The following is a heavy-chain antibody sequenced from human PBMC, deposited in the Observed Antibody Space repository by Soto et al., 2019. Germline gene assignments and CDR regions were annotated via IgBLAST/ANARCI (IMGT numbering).Heavy chain of an antibody. CDR2: IGAYNGNT. Sequence: ASVKVSCKASGYTFTSYGISWVRQAPGQGLEWMGWIGAYNGNTNYAQKLQGRVTMTTDTSTSTAYMELRSLRSDDTAVYYCARDPKYNWNYVDYYYGMDVWGQGTTVTVSS. V-gene: IGHV1-18*04. J-gene: IGHJ6*02. CDR1: GYTFTSYG. D-gene: IGHD1-7*01. CDR3: ARDPKYNWNYVDYYYGMDV.